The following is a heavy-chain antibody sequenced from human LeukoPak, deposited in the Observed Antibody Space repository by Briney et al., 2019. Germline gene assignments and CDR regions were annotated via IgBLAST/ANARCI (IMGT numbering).Heavy chain of an antibody. CDR2: IYYSGST. J-gene: IGHJ3*02. CDR3: ARPSSSGWPHDASDI. Sequence: PSETLSLTCTVSGGSISSSSYYWGWIRQPPGKGLEWIGSIYYSGSTYYNPSLKSRVTISVDTSKNQFSLKLSSVTAADTAVYYCARPSSSGWPHDASDIWGQGTMVTVSS. D-gene: IGHD6-19*01. CDR1: GGSISSSSYY. V-gene: IGHV4-39*01.